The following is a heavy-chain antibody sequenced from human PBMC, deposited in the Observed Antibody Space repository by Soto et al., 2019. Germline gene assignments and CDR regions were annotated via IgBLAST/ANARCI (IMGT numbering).Heavy chain of an antibody. V-gene: IGHV1-18*01. CDR1: GYTFTTYG. Sequence: QVQLVQSGAEVKNPGASVKVSCKASGYTFTTYGFSWVRQAPGQGLDWMGWIGPYTGVTNYAQKFQGRVTMTTDTSTSTAYMELRSLTSDDTAVYYCARDGDGTGRRYDYWGQGTLITVSS. D-gene: IGHD3-10*01. J-gene: IGHJ4*02. CDR3: ARDGDGTGRRYDY. CDR2: IGPYTGVT.